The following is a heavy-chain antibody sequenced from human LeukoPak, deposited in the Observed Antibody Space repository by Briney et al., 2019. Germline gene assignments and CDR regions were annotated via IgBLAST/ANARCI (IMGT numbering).Heavy chain of an antibody. J-gene: IGHJ4*02. CDR3: ARRPAFYFDY. V-gene: IGHV5-51*01. D-gene: IGHD6-6*01. Sequence: GESLKISCQISGYIFTTYWIAWVRQMPGTGLEWMGVIYPADSDTKYSPSFQGQVTFSVDKSISTAHLQWKSLKASDTAIYYCARRPAFYFDYWGQGTLVTVSS. CDR2: IYPADSDT. CDR1: GYIFTTYW.